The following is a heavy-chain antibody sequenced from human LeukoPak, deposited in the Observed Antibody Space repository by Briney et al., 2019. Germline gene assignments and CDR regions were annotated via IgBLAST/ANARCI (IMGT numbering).Heavy chain of an antibody. CDR2: LYSDGNT. Sequence: GGSLSLSCAASGFTVITNDMTWVRQAPGKGLEWVSVLYSDGNTKYADSVQGRFTISRDNSKNTLYLEMNSLSPDDTAVYYCARGVEPLAANTLVYWGQGTLVTVSS. CDR1: GFTVITND. J-gene: IGHJ4*02. CDR3: ARGVEPLAANTLVY. V-gene: IGHV3-53*01. D-gene: IGHD1-14*01.